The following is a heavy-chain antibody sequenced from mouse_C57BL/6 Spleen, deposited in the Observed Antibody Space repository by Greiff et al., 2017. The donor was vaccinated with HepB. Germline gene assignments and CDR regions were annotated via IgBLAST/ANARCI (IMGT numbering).Heavy chain of an antibody. CDR3: ARDQDFLDY. V-gene: IGHV3-6*01. D-gene: IGHD3-2*02. Sequence: EVQLQESGPGLVKPSQSLSLTCSVTGYSITSGYYWNWIRQFPGNKLEWMGYISYDGSNNYNPSLKNRISITRDTSKNQFFLKLNSVTTEDTATYYCARDQDFLDYWGQGTTLTVSS. CDR1: GYSITSGYY. J-gene: IGHJ2*01. CDR2: ISYDGSN.